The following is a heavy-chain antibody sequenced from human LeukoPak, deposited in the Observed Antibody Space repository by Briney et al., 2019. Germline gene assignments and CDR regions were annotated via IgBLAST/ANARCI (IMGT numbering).Heavy chain of an antibody. CDR3: ARGHHVVVATATWASDAFDL. D-gene: IGHD2-21*02. V-gene: IGHV5-51*01. CDR1: GYTFTSYG. Sequence: KVSCKASGYTFTSYGISWVRQMPGKGLEWMGIIYPGDSDSRQSPSLRGQVTISADKSINTAYLQWNSLKASDTAMYYCARGHHVVVATATWASDAFDLWGQGTMVTVSS. J-gene: IGHJ3*01. CDR2: IYPGDSDS.